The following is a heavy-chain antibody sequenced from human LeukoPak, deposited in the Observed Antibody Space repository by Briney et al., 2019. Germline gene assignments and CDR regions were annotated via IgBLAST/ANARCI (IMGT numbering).Heavy chain of an antibody. V-gene: IGHV4-59*12. J-gene: IGHJ4*02. CDR2: IYYSGST. CDR1: GGSISSYY. Sequence: ETLSLTCTVSGGSISSYYWSWIRQPPGKGLEWIGYIYYSGSTNYNPSLKSRVTISVDTSKNQFSLKLSSVTAADTAVYYCARGPTTVTRAFDYWGQGTLVTVSS. CDR3: ARGPTTVTRAFDY. D-gene: IGHD4-17*01.